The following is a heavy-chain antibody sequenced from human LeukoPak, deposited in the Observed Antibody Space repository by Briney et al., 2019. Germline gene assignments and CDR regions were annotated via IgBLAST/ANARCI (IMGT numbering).Heavy chain of an antibody. CDR1: GCTFSSYG. CDR2: IRYDGSNK. D-gene: IGHD3-10*01. Sequence: PGGSLRLSCATSGCTFSSYGRHWVRQAPGKGLEWVAVIRYDGSNKYYADSVKGRFTISRDNSKNTLYLQMNSLRAEATAVYYCAKDQAYYGSGSYYMDVWGKGTTVTISS. V-gene: IGHV3-30*02. J-gene: IGHJ6*03. CDR3: AKDQAYYGSGSYYMDV.